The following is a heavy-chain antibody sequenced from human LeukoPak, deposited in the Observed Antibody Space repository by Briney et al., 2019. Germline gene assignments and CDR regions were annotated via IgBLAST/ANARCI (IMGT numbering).Heavy chain of an antibody. CDR3: ARVATFGVVIGFDY. CDR1: GFTFSSYS. J-gene: IGHJ4*02. CDR2: ISSSSSYI. Sequence: PGGSLRLSCAASGFTFSSYSMNWVRQAPGKGLEWVSAISSSSSYIYYADSVKGRSITSRDNANNSLYLQINSLRAEDTAVYDCARVATFGVVIGFDYWGQGTLVSVSS. D-gene: IGHD3-3*01. V-gene: IGHV3-21*01.